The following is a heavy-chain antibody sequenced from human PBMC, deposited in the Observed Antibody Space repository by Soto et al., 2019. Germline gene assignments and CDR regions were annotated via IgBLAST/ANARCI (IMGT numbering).Heavy chain of an antibody. Sequence: SETLSLTCAVYGGSFSGYYWSWIRQPPGKGLEWIGEINHSGSTNYNPSLKSRVTISVDTSKNQFSLKLSSVTAADTAVYYCARAGTSGYYGMDVWGQGTTVTVSS. J-gene: IGHJ6*02. V-gene: IGHV4-34*01. CDR3: ARAGTSGYYGMDV. CDR2: INHSGST. CDR1: GGSFSGYY. D-gene: IGHD3-10*01.